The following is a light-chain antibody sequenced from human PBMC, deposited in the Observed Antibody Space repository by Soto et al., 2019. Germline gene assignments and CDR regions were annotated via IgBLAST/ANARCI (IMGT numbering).Light chain of an antibody. J-gene: IGKJ1*01. Sequence: EILLTQFPATLSVSPGERATLSCRASQSVDRNIAWYQQKPGQAPRLLIYVASTRATDVPARFSGSGSGTEFTLTISSLQSEDFAVYYCQQFNNWPPWTFGQGTKVDIK. CDR3: QQFNNWPPWT. V-gene: IGKV3-15*01. CDR1: QSVDRN. CDR2: VAS.